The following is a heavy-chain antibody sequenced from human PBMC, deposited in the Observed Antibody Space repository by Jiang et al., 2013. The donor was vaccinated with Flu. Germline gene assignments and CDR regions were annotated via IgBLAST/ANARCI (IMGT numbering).Heavy chain of an antibody. D-gene: IGHD6-19*01. J-gene: IGHJ4*02. CDR2: ISGSGGST. CDR1: GFTFSSYA. V-gene: IGHV3-23*01. Sequence: VQLLESGGGLVQPGGSLRLSCAASGFTFSSYAMNWVRQAPGKGLEWVSTISGSGGSTYYADSVKGRFTISRDNYKNTLYLQMNSLRGEDTAVYYCAKSGYSSGPLLPRYPDYWGQGTLVTVSS. CDR3: AKSGYSSGPLLPRYPDY.